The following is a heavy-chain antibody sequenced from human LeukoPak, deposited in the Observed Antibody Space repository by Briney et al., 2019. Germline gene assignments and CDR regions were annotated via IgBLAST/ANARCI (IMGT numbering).Heavy chain of an antibody. CDR3: ARDREYCSSTSCYRPHWFDP. V-gene: IGHV4-61*02. CDR2: IYTSGST. Sequence: SETLSLTCTVSGGSISSGSYYWSWIRQPAGKGLEWIGRIYTSGSTNYNPSLKSRVIISVDTSKNQFSLRLSSVTAADTAVYYCARDREYCSSTSCYRPHWFDPWGQGTLVTVSS. D-gene: IGHD2-2*02. J-gene: IGHJ5*02. CDR1: GGSISSGSYY.